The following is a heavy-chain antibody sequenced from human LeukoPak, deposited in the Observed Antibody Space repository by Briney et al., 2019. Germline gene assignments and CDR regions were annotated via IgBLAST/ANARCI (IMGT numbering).Heavy chain of an antibody. D-gene: IGHD1-1*01. CDR2: IGNCGVTT. CDR3: VKRRGPTWPSSRELAY. J-gene: IGHJ4*02. CDR1: GFTFSGYA. Sequence: GRSLRLSCAASGFTFSGYAMNWVRQAPGKGPEWVSVIGNCGVTTNYADSVKGRFTIHRDNSKNTLSLQMNSLRAEDTAVYIRVKRRGPTWPSSRELAYWGQGPLVTVS. V-gene: IGHV3-23*01.